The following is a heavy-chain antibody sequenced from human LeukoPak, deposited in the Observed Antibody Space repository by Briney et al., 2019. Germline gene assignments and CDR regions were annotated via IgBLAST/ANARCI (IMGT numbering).Heavy chain of an antibody. V-gene: IGHV3-48*04. Sequence: GGSLRLSCAASGFTFSSYNMNWIRQAPGQGLEWLPYISKSGGAEYYADSVKGRFTISRDNTKNSLYLQMNSLRAEDTAVYYCARGAYSGGWDFDPWGQGTLVTVSS. CDR3: ARGAYSGGWDFDP. CDR1: GFTFSSYN. D-gene: IGHD2-21*01. CDR2: ISKSGGAE. J-gene: IGHJ5*02.